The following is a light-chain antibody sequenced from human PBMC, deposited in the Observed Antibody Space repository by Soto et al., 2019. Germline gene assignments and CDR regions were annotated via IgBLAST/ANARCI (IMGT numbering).Light chain of an antibody. V-gene: IGLV2-23*02. J-gene: IGLJ1*01. CDR3: CSYAGNTTPYV. Sequence: QSALTQPASVSGSPGQSITISCTGTSSDVGSYNRVSWYQQHPGKAPKLMIYEVSKWPSGVSNRFSGSKSGNTASLTISGLQAEDEADYYCCSYAGNTTPYVFGTGTKLTVL. CDR2: EVS. CDR1: SSDVGSYNR.